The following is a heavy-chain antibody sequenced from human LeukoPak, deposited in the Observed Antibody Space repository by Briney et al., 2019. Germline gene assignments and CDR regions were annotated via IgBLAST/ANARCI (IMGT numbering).Heavy chain of an antibody. CDR2: IYYSGST. D-gene: IGHD3-9*01. Sequence: SETLSLTCTVSGGSISSSSYYWGWIRQPPGKGLEWIGSIYYSGSTYYNPSLKSRVTISVDTSKNQFSLKLSSVTAADTAVYYCARGILRYFDWFKSRSFDYWGQGTLVTVSS. CDR3: ARGILRYFDWFKSRSFDY. V-gene: IGHV4-39*07. J-gene: IGHJ4*02. CDR1: GGSISSSSYY.